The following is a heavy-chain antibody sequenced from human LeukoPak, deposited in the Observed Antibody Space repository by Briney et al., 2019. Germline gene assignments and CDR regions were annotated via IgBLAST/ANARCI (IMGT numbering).Heavy chain of an antibody. D-gene: IGHD1-26*01. J-gene: IGHJ6*03. CDR3: ARDSGSYSYYYYYYMDV. CDR1: GGSISSYY. V-gene: IGHV4-4*07. CDR2: IYTSGST. Sequence: SETLSLTCTVSGGSISSYYWSWIRQPAGKGLEWIGRIYTSGSTNYNPSLKSRVTMSVDTSKNQFSLKLSSVTAADTAVYYCARDSGSYSYYYYYYMDVWGKGTTVTVSS.